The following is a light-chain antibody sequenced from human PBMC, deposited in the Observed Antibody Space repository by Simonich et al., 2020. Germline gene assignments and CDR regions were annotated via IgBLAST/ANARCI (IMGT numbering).Light chain of an antibody. Sequence: QSALTQPASVSGSPGQSITISCTGTSSDVGGYKYVSWYQQHPGKAPKLMIDDVSKRPSGVSNRFSCSKSGNTASLTISGLQAEDEADYYCSSYTSSSTLVFGGGTKLTVL. CDR2: DVS. CDR1: SSDVGGYKY. CDR3: SSYTSSSTLV. V-gene: IGLV2-14*01. J-gene: IGLJ3*02.